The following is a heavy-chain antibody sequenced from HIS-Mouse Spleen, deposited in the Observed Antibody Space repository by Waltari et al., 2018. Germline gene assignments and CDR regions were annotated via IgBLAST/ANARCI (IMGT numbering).Heavy chain of an antibody. V-gene: IGHV6-1*01. J-gene: IGHJ3*02. CDR2: TYYRSKWYN. CDR3: AREGEWGTNYAFDI. CDR1: GDSVSTHSSA. Sequence: QVQLQQSGQGLVKPAQTLPLTCAISGDSVSTHSSALNWIRPSPSRGRVWLGRTYYRSKWYNDYAVSVKSRITINPDTSKNQFSLQLNSVTPEDTAVYYCAREGEWGTNYAFDIWGQGTMVTVSS. D-gene: IGHD3-10*01.